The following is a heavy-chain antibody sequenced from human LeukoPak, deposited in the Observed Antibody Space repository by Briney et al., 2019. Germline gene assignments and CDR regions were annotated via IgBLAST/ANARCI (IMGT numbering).Heavy chain of an antibody. J-gene: IGHJ4*02. CDR2: ISYDGSNK. V-gene: IGHV3-30*04. Sequence: GGSLRLSCAASGFTFSSYAMHWVRQAPGKGLEWVAVISYDGSNKYYADSVKGRFTISRDNSKNTLYLQMNSLRAEDTAVYYCARQYYYDSSGYYWGYYFDYWGQGTLVIVSS. CDR3: ARQYYYDSSGYYWGYYFDY. CDR1: GFTFSSYA. D-gene: IGHD3-22*01.